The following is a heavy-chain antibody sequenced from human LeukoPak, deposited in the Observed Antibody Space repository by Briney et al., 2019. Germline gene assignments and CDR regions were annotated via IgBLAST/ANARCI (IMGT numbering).Heavy chain of an antibody. CDR1: GGSFSGYY. J-gene: IGHJ4*02. Sequence: SETLSLTCSVYGGSFSGYYWSWIRQPPGRGLEWIGEIGHSGSTNYNPSLKSPVTISVDTSKNQFSLNLRSVTAADTAVYYCARRVDILTGYYDYWGQGTLVTVSS. V-gene: IGHV4-34*01. CDR2: IGHSGST. D-gene: IGHD3-9*01. CDR3: ARRVDILTGYYDY.